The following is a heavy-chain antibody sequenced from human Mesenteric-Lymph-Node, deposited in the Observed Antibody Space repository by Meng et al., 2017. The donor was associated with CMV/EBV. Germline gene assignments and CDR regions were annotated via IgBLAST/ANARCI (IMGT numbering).Heavy chain of an antibody. J-gene: IGHJ4*02. CDR3: AGGSGWYYFDY. D-gene: IGHD6-19*01. CDR2: INPNSDDT. Sequence: ASVKVSCKGSGYTFTDYYMHWVRQAPGQGLEWMGRINPNSDDTHYAQKFQGRVAVTRDTSIRTAYMELSRLTSDDTAVYYCAGGSGWYYFDYWGQGTLVTVSS. V-gene: IGHV1-2*06. CDR1: GYTFTDYY.